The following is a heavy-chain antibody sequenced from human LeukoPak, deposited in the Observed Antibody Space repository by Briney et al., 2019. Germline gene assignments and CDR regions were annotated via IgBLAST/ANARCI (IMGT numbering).Heavy chain of an antibody. CDR1: GFTFSSYS. CDR2: ISGSGGST. Sequence: GGSLRLSCAASGFTFSSYSMNWVRQAPGKGLEWVSAISGSGGSTYYADSVKGRFTISRDNSKNTLYLQMNSLRAEDTALYYCAKDMAQLAPYYYYYGMDVWGQGTTVTVSS. J-gene: IGHJ6*02. V-gene: IGHV3-23*01. CDR3: AKDMAQLAPYYYYYGMDV. D-gene: IGHD6-13*01.